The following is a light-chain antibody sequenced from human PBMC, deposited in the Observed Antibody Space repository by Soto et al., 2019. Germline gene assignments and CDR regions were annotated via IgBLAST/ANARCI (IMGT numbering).Light chain of an antibody. Sequence: QSALSQPPSASGAPGQSVTISCTGTSSDVGAYKYVSWYQQHPGKAPKLLISDVTKRPSWVPDRFSGSKSGSTASLTISELQAEDEADYYCSSYAGSNNLVFGGGTKLTVL. J-gene: IGLJ2*01. CDR1: SSDVGAYKY. CDR3: SSYAGSNNLV. V-gene: IGLV2-8*01. CDR2: DVT.